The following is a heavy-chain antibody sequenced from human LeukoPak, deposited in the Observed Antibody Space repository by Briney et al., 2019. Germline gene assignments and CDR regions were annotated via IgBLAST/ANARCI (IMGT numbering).Heavy chain of an antibody. CDR1: GFTFSSYS. Sequence: GGSLRLSCAASGFTFSSYSMNWVRQAPGKGLEWVSSISSSSSYIYYADSVKGRFTISRDNAKNSLYLQMNSLRAEDTAVYYCARDLGSPATVTTASSVWFDPWGQGTLVTVSS. D-gene: IGHD4-11*01. V-gene: IGHV3-21*01. CDR2: ISSSSSYI. CDR3: ARDLGSPATVTTASSVWFDP. J-gene: IGHJ5*02.